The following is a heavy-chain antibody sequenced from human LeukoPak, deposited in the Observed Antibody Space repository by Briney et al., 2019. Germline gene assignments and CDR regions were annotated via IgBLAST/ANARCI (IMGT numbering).Heavy chain of an antibody. D-gene: IGHD3-10*01. V-gene: IGHV4-34*01. J-gene: IGHJ4*02. CDR2: ISHSGST. CDR1: GGPFSANY. Sequence: PSETLSLTCAVYGGPFSANYWSWIRQPPGRGLEWVGEISHSGSTKYNPSLKSRVTISVDTSKNQFSLKLSSVTAADTAVYYCARDLPPVGYYGSGSYYNSFDYWGQGTLVTVSS. CDR3: ARDLPPVGYYGSGSYYNSFDY.